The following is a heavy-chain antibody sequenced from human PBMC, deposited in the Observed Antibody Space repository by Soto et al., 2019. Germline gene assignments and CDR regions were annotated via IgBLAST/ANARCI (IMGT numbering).Heavy chain of an antibody. V-gene: IGHV4-39*01. Sequence: QLQLQESGPGLVKPSETLSLTCTVSGGSISSSSYYWGWIRQPPGKGLEWIGSSYYSGSTYYNPSLKIRVTISVDTSKNQFSRKLSSVTAADTAVYYCARLRAFEYSSSRRSYYFDYWGQGTLVTVSS. CDR2: SYYSGST. D-gene: IGHD6-6*01. CDR3: ARLRAFEYSSSRRSYYFDY. CDR1: GGSISSSSYY. J-gene: IGHJ4*02.